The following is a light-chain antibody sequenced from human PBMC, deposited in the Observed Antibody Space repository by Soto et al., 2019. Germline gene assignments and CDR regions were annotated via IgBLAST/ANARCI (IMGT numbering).Light chain of an antibody. Sequence: QSALTQPASVSGSPGQSITISCTRSSSDIGAYDYVSWYQQRPVKAPKLMIFDVTNRPSGVSDRFSGSKSGNTASLTISGLQTEDEADYYCSSYTSSSTPYVFGTGTKLTVL. CDR1: SSDIGAYDY. V-gene: IGLV2-14*01. CDR3: SSYTSSSTPYV. CDR2: DVT. J-gene: IGLJ1*01.